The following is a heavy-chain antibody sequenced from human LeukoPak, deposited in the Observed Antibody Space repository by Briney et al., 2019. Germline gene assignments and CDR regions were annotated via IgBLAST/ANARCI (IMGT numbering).Heavy chain of an antibody. V-gene: IGHV1-2*06. J-gene: IGHJ4*02. CDR1: GYTFTDYY. CDR2: INPNSGGT. D-gene: IGHD6-6*01. Sequence: GSVKVSCKASGYTFTDYYIHWVRQAPGQEREWMGRINPNSGGTNYAQKFQGRATMTMDTSISTAYIELSSLRSDDTAVYYCARGPIYGSSFPGYDYWGQGTLVTVSS. CDR3: ARGPIYGSSFPGYDY.